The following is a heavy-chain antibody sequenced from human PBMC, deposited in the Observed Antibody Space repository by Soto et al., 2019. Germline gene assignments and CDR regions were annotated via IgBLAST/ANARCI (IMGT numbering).Heavy chain of an antibody. D-gene: IGHD1-7*01. J-gene: IGHJ4*02. Sequence: PGGSLRLSCAASGFTVSYFGLHWVRQAPGKGLEWVAFISSDGGKAYYADSMKGRFTISRDNSKNTLDLQMNSLKPGDTAVYYCARDWAWNYDYWGQGTLVTVSS. CDR3: ARDWAWNYDY. V-gene: IGHV3-30-3*01. CDR1: GFTVSYFG. CDR2: ISSDGGKA.